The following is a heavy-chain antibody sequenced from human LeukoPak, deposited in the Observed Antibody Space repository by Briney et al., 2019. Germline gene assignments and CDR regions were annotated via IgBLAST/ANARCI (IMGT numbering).Heavy chain of an antibody. J-gene: IGHJ4*02. CDR3: AKRPSYDSSRLYYFDY. D-gene: IGHD3-22*01. Sequence: LGGSLRLSCAASGFTFSSSVLSWVRQAPGKGLEWVSTISGFSGNTYYADSVKGRFTISRDNSKNTLYLQMNSLRAEDTAVYYCAKRPSYDSSRLYYFDYWGQGTLVTVSS. CDR1: GFTFSSSV. V-gene: IGHV3-23*01. CDR2: ISGFSGNT.